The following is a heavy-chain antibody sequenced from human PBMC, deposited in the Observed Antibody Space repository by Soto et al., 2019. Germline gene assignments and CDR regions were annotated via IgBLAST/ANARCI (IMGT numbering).Heavy chain of an antibody. D-gene: IGHD3-22*01. CDR2: IYPDDSDT. V-gene: IGHV5-51*01. Sequence: PVESLKISCEVSGYNFNTHGIVWVLQPPGKGLEGTGIIYPDDSDTKYSPSFQGQVTISADRSVSTAYLQWSSLKASDTAVYYCARGGGWGTYYFDSAGYRRGDVWGHGTTVTVSS. J-gene: IGHJ6*01. CDR1: GYNFNTHG. CDR3: ARGGGWGTYYFDSAGYRRGDV.